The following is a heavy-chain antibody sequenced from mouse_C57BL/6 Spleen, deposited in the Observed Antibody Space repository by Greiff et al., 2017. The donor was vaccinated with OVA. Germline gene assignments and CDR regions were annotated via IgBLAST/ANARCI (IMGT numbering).Heavy chain of an antibody. CDR2: ISGGGGNT. J-gene: IGHJ2*01. D-gene: IGHD2-4*01. V-gene: IGHV5-9*01. Sequence: EVKLVESGGGLVKPGGSLKLSCAASGFTFSSYTMSWVRQTPEKRLEWVATISGGGGNTYYPDCVTGRFTLSRDNAKNTLYLQMSSQRSDDTALYYCARHGYDDYDGALDYWGQGTTLTVSS. CDR1: GFTFSSYT. CDR3: ARHGYDDYDGALDY.